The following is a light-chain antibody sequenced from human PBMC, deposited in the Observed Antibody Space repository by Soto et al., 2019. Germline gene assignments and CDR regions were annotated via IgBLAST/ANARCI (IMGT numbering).Light chain of an antibody. CDR3: QQFRSFPIT. V-gene: IGKV1-33*01. J-gene: IGKJ5*01. CDR2: DAS. Sequence: DIQMTQSPSSLSASVGDRITITCRSSQFIGNYLNWYQQKPGKAPKLLIFDASNLHTGVPSRFSASGSGTDFTLTISSLQPEDFATYYCQQFRSFPITFGQGTRREIK. CDR1: QFIGNY.